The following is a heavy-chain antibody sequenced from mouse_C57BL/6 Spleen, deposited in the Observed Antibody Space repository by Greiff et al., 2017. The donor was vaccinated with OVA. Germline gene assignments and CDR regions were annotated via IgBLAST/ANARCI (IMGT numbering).Heavy chain of an antibody. V-gene: IGHV2-5*01. CDR3: AGCDYGVRETWFAY. CDR1: GFSLTSYG. Sequence: QVQLKEPGPGLVQPSQSLSITCTVSGFSLTSYGVHWVRQSPGKGLEWLGVIWRGGSTDYNAAFMSRLSITKDNSKSQVFFKMNSLQDDGTAIYDGAGCDYGVRETWFAYWGQGTLVTVSA. J-gene: IGHJ3*01. D-gene: IGHD2-4*01. CDR2: IWRGGST.